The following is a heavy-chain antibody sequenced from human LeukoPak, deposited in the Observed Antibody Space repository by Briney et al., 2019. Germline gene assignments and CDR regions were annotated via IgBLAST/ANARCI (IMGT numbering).Heavy chain of an antibody. V-gene: IGHV4-30-4*01. CDR3: ARVKGGSYGYYYYGMDV. CDR1: GGSISSGDYY. J-gene: IGHJ6*02. Sequence: PSQTLSLTCTVSGGSISSGDYYWSWIRQPPGKGLEWIGYIYYSGSTYYNPSLKSRVTISVDTSKNQFSLKLSSVTAADTAVYYCARVKGGSYGYYYYGMDVWGQGTTVTVSS. CDR2: IYYSGST. D-gene: IGHD1-26*01.